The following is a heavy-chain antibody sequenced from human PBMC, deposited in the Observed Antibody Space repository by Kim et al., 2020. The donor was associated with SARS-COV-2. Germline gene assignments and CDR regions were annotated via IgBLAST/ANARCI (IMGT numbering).Heavy chain of an antibody. Sequence: YYNPSLKSRVTISVDTSKNQFSLKLSSVTAADTAVYYCARQGVTVAGNDYWGQGTLVTVSS. J-gene: IGHJ4*02. CDR3: ARQGVTVAGNDY. V-gene: IGHV4-39*01. D-gene: IGHD6-19*01.